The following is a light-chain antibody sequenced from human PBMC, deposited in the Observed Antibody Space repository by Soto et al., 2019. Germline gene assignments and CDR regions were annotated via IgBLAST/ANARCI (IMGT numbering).Light chain of an antibody. CDR1: SSDVGGHNY. CDR2: DVS. J-gene: IGLJ2*01. Sequence: QPASVSGSPGQSITISCTGTSSDVGGHNYVSWYQQHPGKAPNLIIFDVSNRPSGVSDRFSGSRSANTASLTISGLLAGDEADYYCSSYTSRSTVVFGGGTKLTVL. CDR3: SSYTSRSTVV. V-gene: IGLV2-14*01.